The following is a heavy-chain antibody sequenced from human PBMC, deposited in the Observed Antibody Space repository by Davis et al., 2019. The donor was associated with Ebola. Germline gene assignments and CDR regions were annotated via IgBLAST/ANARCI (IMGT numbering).Heavy chain of an antibody. CDR1: GGSISSYY. D-gene: IGHD6-6*01. V-gene: IGHV4-59*08. Sequence: PSGTLSLTCTVSGGSISSYYWSWVRQPPGKGLEWIGYIHYSGSTNYNPSLKSRVTISVDTSKNQFSLKLSSVTAADTAVYYCARGAYSSSSSAYFDYWGQGTLVTVSS. J-gene: IGHJ4*02. CDR2: IHYSGST. CDR3: ARGAYSSSSSAYFDY.